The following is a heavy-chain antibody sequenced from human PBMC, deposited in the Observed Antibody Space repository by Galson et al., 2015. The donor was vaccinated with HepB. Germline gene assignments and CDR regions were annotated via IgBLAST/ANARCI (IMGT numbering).Heavy chain of an antibody. CDR2: TYYRSKWYN. CDR3: ARQKYYDYVWGSGDFDY. CDR1: GDSVSSNSAA. D-gene: IGHD3-16*01. J-gene: IGHJ4*02. V-gene: IGHV6-1*01. Sequence: CAISGDSVSSNSAAWNWIRQSPSRGLEWLGRTYYRSKWYNDYAVSVKSRITINPDTSKNQFSLQLNSVTPEDTAVYYCARQKYYDYVWGSGDFDYWGQGTLVTVSS.